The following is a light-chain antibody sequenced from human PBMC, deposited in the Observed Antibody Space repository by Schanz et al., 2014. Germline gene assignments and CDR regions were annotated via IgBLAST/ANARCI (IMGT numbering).Light chain of an antibody. CDR3: QQHPPIT. Sequence: EIVLTQSPATLSLSPGERATLSCRASQSVSSYLAWYQQKPGQAPRLLIYGASSRATGIPDRFSGSGSGTDFTLTISRLEPEDFAVYYCQQHPPITFGQGTRLDIK. J-gene: IGKJ5*01. V-gene: IGKV3-11*01. CDR1: QSVSSY. CDR2: GAS.